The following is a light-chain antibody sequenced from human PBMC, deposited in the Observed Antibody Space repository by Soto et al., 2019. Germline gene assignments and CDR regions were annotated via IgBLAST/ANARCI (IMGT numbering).Light chain of an antibody. CDR2: GSS. Sequence: ERVIPQAPATLSVSPGERASLSCRASQSVRSDLAWYHQKPGQAPRLLIYGSSTGATGVPPRCSGSASGTELTLTISSLQSEDFGVYYCQQYNDWPRTFGQGTRLEI. CDR1: QSVRSD. V-gene: IGKV3-15*01. CDR3: QQYNDWPRT. J-gene: IGKJ5*01.